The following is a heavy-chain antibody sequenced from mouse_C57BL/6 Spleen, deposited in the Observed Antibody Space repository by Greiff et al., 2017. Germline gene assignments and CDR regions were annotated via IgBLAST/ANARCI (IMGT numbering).Heavy chain of an antibody. CDR2: IDPSDSYT. CDR3: ARRSLSSHYYGSSLFDL. J-gene: IGHJ2*01. CDR1: GYTFTSYW. V-gene: IGHV1-50*01. D-gene: IGHD1-1*01. Sequence: QVQLQQPGAELVKPGASVKLSCKASGYTFTSYWMQWVKQRPGQGLEWIGEIDPSDSYTNYNQKFKGKAPLTVDTSSSTAYMQLSRLTSEDSAVYYCARRSLSSHYYGSSLFDLWGQGTTLTVSS.